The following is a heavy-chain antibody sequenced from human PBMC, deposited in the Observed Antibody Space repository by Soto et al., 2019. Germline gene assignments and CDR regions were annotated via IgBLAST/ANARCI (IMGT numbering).Heavy chain of an antibody. CDR2: IYDSGIT. CDR1: GGSVGSGEYY. D-gene: IGHD5-18*01. V-gene: IGHV4-30-4*01. J-gene: IGHJ3*01. Sequence: QVQLQESGPGLVKPSQTLSLACTVSGGSVGSGEYYYSWIRQPPGKGLEWFGYIYDSGITNYTPSLKDRVTMSLDRSNNLVSLKLSSVTAADTAVYFCARDVAHGYTENVWGQGTMVTVSS. CDR3: ARDVAHGYTENV.